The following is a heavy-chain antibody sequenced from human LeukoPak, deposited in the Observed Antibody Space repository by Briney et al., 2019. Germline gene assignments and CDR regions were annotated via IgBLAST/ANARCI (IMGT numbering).Heavy chain of an antibody. CDR3: AGGIWCSGGSRYWFDP. CDR2: INHSGST. Sequence: SETLSLTCAVYGGSFSGYYWSWIRQPPGKGLEWIGEINHSGSTNYNPSLKSRVTISVDTSKNQFSLKPSSVTAADTAVYYCAGGIWCSGGSRYWFDPWGQGTLVTVSS. J-gene: IGHJ5*02. V-gene: IGHV4-34*01. CDR1: GGSFSGYY. D-gene: IGHD2-15*01.